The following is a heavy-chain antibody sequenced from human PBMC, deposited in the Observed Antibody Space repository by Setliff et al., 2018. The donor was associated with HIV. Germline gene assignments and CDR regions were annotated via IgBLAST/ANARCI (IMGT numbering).Heavy chain of an antibody. Sequence: SVKVSCKASGGSFSSYGFSWVRQAPGQGLEWMGGIIPIFGTPNYAQKFQGRVTITADESTTTAYMELSSLRSEDTAEYYCARGYCGGGICYSPNWLDPWGQGTLVTVSS. J-gene: IGHJ5*02. CDR3: ARGYCGGGICYSPNWLDP. V-gene: IGHV1-69*13. CDR2: IIPIFGTP. D-gene: IGHD2-15*01. CDR1: GGSFSSYG.